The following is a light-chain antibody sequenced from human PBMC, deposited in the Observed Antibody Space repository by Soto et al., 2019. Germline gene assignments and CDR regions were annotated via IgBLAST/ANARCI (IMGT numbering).Light chain of an antibody. Sequence: DIQMTQSPSSLSASFGYRFTITCRASQSISTYLNWYQQTPGKAPKLLIYAASSLQSGVPSRFSGSGSGTDFTLTISSLHPEDSATYYCQKSYSTPPTFGQGNKVDIK. CDR1: QSISTY. CDR2: AAS. J-gene: IGKJ1*01. CDR3: QKSYSTPPT. V-gene: IGKV1-39*01.